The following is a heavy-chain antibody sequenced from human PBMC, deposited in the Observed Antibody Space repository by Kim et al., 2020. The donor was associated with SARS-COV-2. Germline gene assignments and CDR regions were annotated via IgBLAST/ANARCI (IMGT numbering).Heavy chain of an antibody. D-gene: IGHD3-22*01. CDR1: GGSISSSSYY. CDR2: IYYSGST. J-gene: IGHJ1*01. V-gene: IGHV4-39*07. Sequence: SETLSLTCTVSGGSISSSSYYWGWIRQPPGKGLEWIGSIYYSGSTYYNPSLKSRVTISVDTSKNQFSLKLSSVTAADTAVYYCARGDYYDSSGYYKHWGQGTLVTVSS. CDR3: ARGDYYDSSGYYKH.